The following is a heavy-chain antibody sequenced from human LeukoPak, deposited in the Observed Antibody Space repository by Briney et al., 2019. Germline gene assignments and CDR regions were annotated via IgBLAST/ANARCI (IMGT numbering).Heavy chain of an antibody. CDR3: ASSRLVTNSLDY. CDR1: GFTFSDYY. CDR2: ISSSGSTI. Sequence: GGSLRLSCAASGFTFSDYYMSWIRQAPGKGLEWVSYISSSGSTIYYADSVKGRFTIPRDNAKNSLYLQMNSLRAEDTAVYYCASSRLVTNSLDYWGQGTLVTVSS. V-gene: IGHV3-11*01. J-gene: IGHJ4*02. D-gene: IGHD3-9*01.